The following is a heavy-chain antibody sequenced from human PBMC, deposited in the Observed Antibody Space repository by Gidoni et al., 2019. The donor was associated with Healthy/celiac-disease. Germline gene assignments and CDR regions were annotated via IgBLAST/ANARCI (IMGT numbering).Heavy chain of an antibody. V-gene: IGHV2-5*02. D-gene: IGHD5-18*01. J-gene: IGHJ4*02. CDR1: GFSLSTSGVG. CDR3: AHSQLWLRRALHFDY. Sequence: QITLKESGPTLVKPTQTLTLTCPFSGFSLSTSGVGVGWIRQPPGKALEWLALIYWDDDKRYSPSLKSRLTITKDTSKNQVVLTMTNMDPVDTATYYCAHSQLWLRRALHFDYWGQGTLVTVSS. CDR2: IYWDDDK.